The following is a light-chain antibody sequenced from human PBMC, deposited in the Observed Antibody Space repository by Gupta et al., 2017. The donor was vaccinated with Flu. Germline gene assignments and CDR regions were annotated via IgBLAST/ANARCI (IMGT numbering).Light chain of an antibody. CDR3: QQYGSSLPFT. V-gene: IGKV3-20*01. CDR2: GAS. Sequence: EIVLTQSPGTLSLSPGERATLSCRASQSVSSSYLAWYQQKPGQAPRLLIYGASSRATGIPDRFSGSGYGTDXTLTISXREPEDFALYYCQQYGSSLPFTFGXGTKMEIK. J-gene: IGKJ2*01. CDR1: QSVSSSY.